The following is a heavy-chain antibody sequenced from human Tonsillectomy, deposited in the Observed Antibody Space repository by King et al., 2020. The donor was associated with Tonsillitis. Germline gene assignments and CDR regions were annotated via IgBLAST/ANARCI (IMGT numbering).Heavy chain of an antibody. D-gene: IGHD3-22*01. J-gene: IGHJ4*02. V-gene: IGHV3-30*01. CDR3: ARDPGGYYSPVDC. CDR2: ISYDGSNK. Sequence: VQLVESGGGVVQPGRSLRLSCAASGFTFSSYAMHWVRQAPGKGLEWVAVISYDGSNKYYADSVKGRFTISRDNSKNTLYLQMNSLRAEDTAVYYCARDPGGYYSPVDCWGQGTLVTVSS. CDR1: GFTFSSYA.